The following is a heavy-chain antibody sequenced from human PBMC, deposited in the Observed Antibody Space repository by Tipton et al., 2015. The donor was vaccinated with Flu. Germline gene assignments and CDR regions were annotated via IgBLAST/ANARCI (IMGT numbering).Heavy chain of an antibody. Sequence: QLVQSGAELKKPGASVKVSCKASGYTFTSYGISWVRQAPGQGLEWMGWISSYNGNTNYAQKLQGRVTMTTDTSTSTAYMELRSLRSDDTGGYDCATDSTVVYGMDVWGPGTTVTVSS. CDR2: ISSYNGNT. D-gene: IGHD4-17*01. CDR3: ATDSTVVYGMDV. J-gene: IGHJ6*02. CDR1: GYTFTSYG. V-gene: IGHV1-18*01.